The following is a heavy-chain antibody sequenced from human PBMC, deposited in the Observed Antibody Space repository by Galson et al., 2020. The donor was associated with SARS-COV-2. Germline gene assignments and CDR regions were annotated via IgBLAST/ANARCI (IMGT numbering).Heavy chain of an antibody. CDR3: ARLYGTIYYYYGMDV. CDR2: IYYSGST. D-gene: IGHD1-7*01. V-gene: IGHV4-39*01. Sequence: SETLSLTCTVSGGYISSSSYYWGWIRQPPGKGLEWIGSIYYSGSTYYNPSLKSRVTISVDTSKNQFSLKLSSVTAADTAVYYCARLYGTIYYYYGMDVWGQGTTVTVSS. CDR1: GGYISSSSYY. J-gene: IGHJ6*02.